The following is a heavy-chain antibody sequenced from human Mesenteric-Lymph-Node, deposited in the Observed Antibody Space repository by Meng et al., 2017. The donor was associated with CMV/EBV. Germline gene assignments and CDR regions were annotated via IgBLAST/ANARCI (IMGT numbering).Heavy chain of an antibody. J-gene: IGHJ4*02. CDR3: TKELGSAGRDRLDY. Sequence: GSGFNFSSCAMNWVRQAPGRGRGWVSSFTSDGGTTCYANSVKGRFTISRDNSKNILYLQMNSLTADDTAIYYCTKELGSAGRDRLDYWGQGTLVTVSS. CDR1: GFNFSSCA. D-gene: IGHD3-16*01. CDR2: FTSDGGTT. V-gene: IGHV3-23*01.